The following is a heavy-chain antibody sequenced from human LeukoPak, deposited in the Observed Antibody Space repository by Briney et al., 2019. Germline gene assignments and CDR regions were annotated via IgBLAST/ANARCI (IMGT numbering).Heavy chain of an antibody. CDR3: ARFSTGGIAAAGTRGFDY. J-gene: IGHJ4*02. CDR2: IYHSGST. D-gene: IGHD6-13*01. Sequence: SGTLSLTCAVSGGSISSSNWWSWVRQPPGKGLEWIGEIYHSGSTNYNPSLKSRVTISVDKSKNQFSLKLSSVTAADTAVYYCARFSTGGIAAAGTRGFDYWGQGTLVTVSS. V-gene: IGHV4-4*02. CDR1: GGSISSSNW.